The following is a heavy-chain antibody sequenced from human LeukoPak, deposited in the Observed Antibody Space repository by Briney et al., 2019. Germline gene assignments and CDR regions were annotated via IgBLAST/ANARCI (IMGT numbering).Heavy chain of an antibody. J-gene: IGHJ4*02. CDR3: ARNSLNGFYYFDY. Sequence: GGSLRLSCAASGFTLSCFNMQWVRQAPAKGLEWVSFIWHDGTNKYYVDSVEGRVTISRDTSKNMVYLQLNSLRDEDTAVYFCARNSLNGFYYFDYWGQGTLVTVS. V-gene: IGHV3-33*01. CDR2: IWHDGTNK. CDR1: GFTLSCFN. D-gene: IGHD2-8*01.